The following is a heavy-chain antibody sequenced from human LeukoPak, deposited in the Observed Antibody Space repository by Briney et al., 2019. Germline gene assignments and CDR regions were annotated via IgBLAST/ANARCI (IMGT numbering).Heavy chain of an antibody. Sequence: ASVKVSCKASGYTFTGYYMHWVRQAPGQGLELMGWINPNSGDTNYAQKFQGRVTMTRDTSISTAYMELSRLRSDDTAVYYCARGPYYYGSGSYYLGRNFDYWGQGTLVTVSS. CDR1: GYTFTGYY. CDR2: INPNSGDT. V-gene: IGHV1-2*02. D-gene: IGHD3-10*01. CDR3: ARGPYYYGSGSYYLGRNFDY. J-gene: IGHJ4*02.